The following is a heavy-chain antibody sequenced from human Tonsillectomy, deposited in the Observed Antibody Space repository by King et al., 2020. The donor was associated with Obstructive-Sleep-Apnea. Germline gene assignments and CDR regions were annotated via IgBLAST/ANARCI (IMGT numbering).Heavy chain of an antibody. D-gene: IGHD3-22*01. CDR2: IYYSGST. Sequence: QLQESGPGLVKPSETLSLTCTVSGGSISSYYWSWIRQPPGKGLEWIGYIYYSGSTNYNPSLKSRVTISVDTSKNQFSLKLSSVTAADTAVYYCARGRVTMIPRRGAFDIWGQGTMVTVSS. CDR3: ARGRVTMIPRRGAFDI. CDR1: GGSISSYY. J-gene: IGHJ3*02. V-gene: IGHV4-59*01.